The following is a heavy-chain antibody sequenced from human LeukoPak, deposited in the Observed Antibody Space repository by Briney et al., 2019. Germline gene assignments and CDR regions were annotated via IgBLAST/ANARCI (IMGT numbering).Heavy chain of an antibody. CDR1: GFTFSSYS. V-gene: IGHV3-21*01. Sequence: GGSLRLSCAAPGFTFSSYSMNWVRQAPGKGLEWVSSISSSSSYIYYADSVKGRFTISRDNAKNSLYLQMNSLRAEDTAVYYCARTVNFMCGGDCYIDYWGQGTLVTVSS. CDR2: ISSSSSYI. D-gene: IGHD2-21*02. J-gene: IGHJ4*02. CDR3: ARTVNFMCGGDCYIDY.